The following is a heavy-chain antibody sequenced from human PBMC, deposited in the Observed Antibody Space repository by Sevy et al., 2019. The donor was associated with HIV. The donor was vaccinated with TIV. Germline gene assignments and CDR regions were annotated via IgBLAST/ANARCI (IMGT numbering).Heavy chain of an antibody. J-gene: IGHJ4*02. CDR2: ISDSAYNT. Sequence: GGSLRLSCAASGFTFSNYAMSWVRQAPGKGLEWVSGISDSAYNTYYADSVKGRFTISRDNSKNSLYLQMNSLRAEDTAVYYCTKDEAYTVATSYYFDYWGLGTLVTVSS. CDR3: TKDEAYTVATSYYFDY. CDR1: GFTFSNYA. D-gene: IGHD5-12*01. V-gene: IGHV3-23*01.